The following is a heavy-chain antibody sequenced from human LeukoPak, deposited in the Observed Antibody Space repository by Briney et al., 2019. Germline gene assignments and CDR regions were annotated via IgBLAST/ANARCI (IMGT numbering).Heavy chain of an antibody. Sequence: PGGSLRLSCSASGFTFSTYSMTWVRQAPGKGLEWVSYISSSSRTIYYADSVKGRFTISRDNAKNSLYLQMSSLRAEDTAVYYCARGEDLSRITGDYWGQGTLVTVSS. J-gene: IGHJ4*02. D-gene: IGHD1-14*01. CDR2: ISSSSRTI. V-gene: IGHV3-48*04. CDR3: ARGEDLSRITGDY. CDR1: GFTFSTYS.